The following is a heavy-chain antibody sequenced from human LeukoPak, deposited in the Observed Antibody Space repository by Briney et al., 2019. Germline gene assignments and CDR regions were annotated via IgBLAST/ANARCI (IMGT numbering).Heavy chain of an antibody. D-gene: IGHD6-13*01. CDR1: GYTFTVYY. V-gene: IGHV1-2*02. J-gene: IGHJ4*02. CDR3: ARDPNSILAAPIDY. Sequence: GASVRVSFRASGYTFTVYYMHWVRQAPGQGREWMGWINPNSGGTNYAQKFQGRVTMTRDTSISTAYMELSRLRSDDTAVYYCARDPNSILAAPIDYWGQGTLVTVSS. CDR2: INPNSGGT.